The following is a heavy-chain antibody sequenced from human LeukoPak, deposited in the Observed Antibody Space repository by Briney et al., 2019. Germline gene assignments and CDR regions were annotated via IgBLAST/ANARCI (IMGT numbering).Heavy chain of an antibody. J-gene: IGHJ4*02. CDR1: GFTFSSYA. CDR2: ISGSGGST. V-gene: IGHV3-23*01. D-gene: IGHD3-3*01. CDR3: AKAPLRFLEWLLYYFDY. Sequence: GGSLRLSCAASGFTFSSYAMSWVRQAPGKGLEWVSAISGSGGSTYYADSVKGRFTISRDNSKNTLYLQMNSLRAEDTAVYYCAKAPLRFLEWLLYYFDYWGQGTLVTVSS.